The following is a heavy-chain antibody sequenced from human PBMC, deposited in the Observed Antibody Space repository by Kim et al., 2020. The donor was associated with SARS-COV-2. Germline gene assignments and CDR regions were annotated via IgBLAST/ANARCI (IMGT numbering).Heavy chain of an antibody. CDR3: AGHKKKIDYVPFEY. V-gene: IGHV4-39*01. CDR2: IIYTGNT. CDR1: GGSINDNCFY. J-gene: IGHJ4*02. D-gene: IGHD3-10*02. Sequence: SETLSLTCTVPGGSINDNCFYWGWIRQSPGKGLEWIGNIIYTGNTHYNSALGSRVTISVDTSKNQFSLHLTSVTAAGTAGYYCAGHKKKIDYVPFEYWGQGTQVIVGS.